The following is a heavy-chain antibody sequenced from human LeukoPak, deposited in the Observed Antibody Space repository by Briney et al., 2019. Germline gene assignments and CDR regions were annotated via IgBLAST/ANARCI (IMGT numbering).Heavy chain of an antibody. CDR2: ISWNSGSI. D-gene: IGHD6-13*01. Sequence: GGSLRLSCAASGFTFDDYAVHWVRQAPGKGLEWVSGISWNSGSIGYADSVKGRFTISRDNAKNSLYLQMNSLRAEDTALYYCAKGPLTIAAAGPYYFDYWGQGTLVTVSS. V-gene: IGHV3-9*01. CDR3: AKGPLTIAAAGPYYFDY. CDR1: GFTFDDYA. J-gene: IGHJ4*02.